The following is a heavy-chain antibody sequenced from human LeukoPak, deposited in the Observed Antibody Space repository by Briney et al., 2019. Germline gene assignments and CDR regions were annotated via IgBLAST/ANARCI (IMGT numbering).Heavy chain of an antibody. J-gene: IGHJ4*02. CDR3: ASAVAQSGSYGY. CDR1: GGSISSYY. V-gene: IGHV4-59*01. Sequence: SETLSLTCTVSGGSISSYYWSWIRQPPGKGLEWIGYIYYSGSTNYNPSLKSRVTISVDTPKNQFSLKLSSVTAADTAVYYCASAVAQSGSYGYWGQGTLVTVSS. CDR2: IYYSGST. D-gene: IGHD1-26*01.